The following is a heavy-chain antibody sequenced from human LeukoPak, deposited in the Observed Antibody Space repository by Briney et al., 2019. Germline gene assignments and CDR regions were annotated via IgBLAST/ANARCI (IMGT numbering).Heavy chain of an antibody. V-gene: IGHV4-39*02. D-gene: IGHD6-19*01. CDR2: IYYSGAN. Sequence: PSETLSLTCTVSGGSMSSSSYYWGWIRQSPGKGLEWIGSIYYSGANHYNPSLKSRVTMSVDTSKNQLSVKLTSVTATDTAVYYCVRVRGYWLVRGYLDYWGQGTQVTVSS. CDR1: GGSMSSSSYY. J-gene: IGHJ4*02. CDR3: VRVRGYWLVRGYLDY.